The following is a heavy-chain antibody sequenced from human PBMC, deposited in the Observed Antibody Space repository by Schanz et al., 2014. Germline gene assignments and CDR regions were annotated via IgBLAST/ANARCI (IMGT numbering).Heavy chain of an antibody. Sequence: EVQLVESGGGLVQPGGSLRLSCLASGFAFSSYAMHWVRQAPGKGLEWVSVISWNSGTIGYADSVKGRFTISRDNSKNTLYLQMNSLRAEDTGLYFCARGGSGSHYHLDYWGQGTLVTVSS. CDR3: ARGGSGSHYHLDY. CDR2: ISWNSGTI. D-gene: IGHD1-26*01. CDR1: GFAFSSYA. V-gene: IGHV3-9*01. J-gene: IGHJ4*02.